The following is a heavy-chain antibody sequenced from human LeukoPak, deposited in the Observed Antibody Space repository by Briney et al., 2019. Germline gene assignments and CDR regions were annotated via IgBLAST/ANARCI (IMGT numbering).Heavy chain of an antibody. D-gene: IGHD3-16*02. V-gene: IGHV1-18*01. Sequence: ASVTVSCTASGYNFITYGITWVRQAPGQGLEWMGWISAYNGNTNYAQKFQGRVTMTTDTSTSTVYMELRRLRSDDTAVYYCAREGVELSSPFDYWGQGTLVTVSS. CDR2: ISAYNGNT. CDR1: GYNFITYG. J-gene: IGHJ4*02. CDR3: AREGVELSSPFDY.